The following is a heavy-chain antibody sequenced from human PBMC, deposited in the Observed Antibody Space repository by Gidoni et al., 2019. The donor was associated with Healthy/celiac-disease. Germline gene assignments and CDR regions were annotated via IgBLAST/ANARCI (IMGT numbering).Heavy chain of an antibody. D-gene: IGHD1-20*01. Sequence: QVQLVQSGAEVKKPGSSVKVSFKASGGTFSSYANSWARQAPGQGLEWMGGIIPIFGTANYAQKFQGRVTITADESTSTAYMELSSLRSEDTAVYYCARVGITGTLPIFDYWGQGTLVTVSS. CDR1: GGTFSSYA. CDR3: ARVGITGTLPIFDY. CDR2: IIPIFGTA. V-gene: IGHV1-69*01. J-gene: IGHJ4*02.